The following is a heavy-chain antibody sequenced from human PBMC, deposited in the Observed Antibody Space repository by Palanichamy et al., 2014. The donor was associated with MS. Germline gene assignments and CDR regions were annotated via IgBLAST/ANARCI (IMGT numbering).Heavy chain of an antibody. D-gene: IGHD4-23*01. CDR3: GREGPGMGLRWIDS. CDR2: MNPNSGNT. J-gene: IGHJ4*02. Sequence: QVQLVQSGAEVKKPGASVKVSCKASGYTFTDDDINWVRQATGQGLEWMGWMNPNSGNTGYAQKFQGRVTMTRNTSINTAYMELTSLRSEDTGVYYCGREGPGMGLRWIDSWGQGTLVTVSS. V-gene: IGHV1-8*01. CDR1: GYTFTDDD.